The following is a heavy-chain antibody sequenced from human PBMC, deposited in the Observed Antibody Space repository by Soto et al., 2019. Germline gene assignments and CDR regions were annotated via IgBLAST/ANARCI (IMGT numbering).Heavy chain of an antibody. CDR1: GDSISNSRFY. D-gene: IGHD3-22*01. Sequence: SETLSLTCSVSGDSISNSRFYWVWIRQPPGEGLEWIGRIYHTENAYYNPSLKSRFTLSFDTSKTQFLLKLTFVTAVDAVLYYWARDFFDSSDYTTNWFDPWGQG. V-gene: IGHV4-39*01. CDR2: IYHTENA. CDR3: ARDFFDSSDYTTNWFDP. J-gene: IGHJ5*02.